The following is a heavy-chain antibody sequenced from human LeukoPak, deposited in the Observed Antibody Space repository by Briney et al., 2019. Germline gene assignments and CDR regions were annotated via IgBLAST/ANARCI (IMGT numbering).Heavy chain of an antibody. CDR1: GGSFSGYY. J-gene: IGHJ4*02. CDR2: INHSGST. CDR3: ARCEKYSGYDLWALYFDY. D-gene: IGHD5-12*01. Sequence: SETLSLTCAVYGGSFSGYYWSWIRQPPGKGLGWIGEINHSGSTNYNPSLKSRVTISVDTSKNQFSLKLSSVTAADTAVYYCARCEKYSGYDLWALYFDYWGQGTLVTVSS. V-gene: IGHV4-34*01.